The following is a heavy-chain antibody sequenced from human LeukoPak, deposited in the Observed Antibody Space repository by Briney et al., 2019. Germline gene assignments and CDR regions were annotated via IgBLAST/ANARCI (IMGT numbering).Heavy chain of an antibody. J-gene: IGHJ6*02. CDR1: GGSISSYY. CDR2: IYYSGST. V-gene: IGHV4-59*01. Sequence: SETLSLTCTVSGGSISSYYWSWIRQPPGKGLEWIGYIYYSGSTNYNPSLKSRVTISVDTSKNQFSLKLSSVTAADTAVYYCARVAGYSSSWYAEDYYYYGIDVWGQGTTVTVSS. CDR3: ARVAGYSSSWYAEDYYYYGIDV. D-gene: IGHD6-13*01.